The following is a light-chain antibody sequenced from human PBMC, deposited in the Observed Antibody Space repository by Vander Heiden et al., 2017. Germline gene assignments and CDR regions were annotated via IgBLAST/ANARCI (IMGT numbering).Light chain of an antibody. CDR3: QQQSSWPRT. V-gene: IGKV3-15*01. J-gene: IGKJ1*01. CDR1: QSVSRY. Sequence: EIVMTQSPATLSVSPGERATLSCRASQSVSRYLAWYQQKPGQAPRLLIFETSTRATGIPARFSGYGSGTEFTLSISSLQSEDFAVYYCQQQSSWPRTFGQGTKVEIK. CDR2: ETS.